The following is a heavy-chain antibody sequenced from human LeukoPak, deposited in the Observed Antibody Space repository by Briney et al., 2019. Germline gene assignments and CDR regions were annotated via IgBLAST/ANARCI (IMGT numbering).Heavy chain of an antibody. D-gene: IGHD6-6*01. Sequence: GESLKISCKGSGYSFPNYWIAWVRQMPGKGLEWMGIIYPGDSDTRYSPSPQGQITISADKSTTTAYLQWSSLKASDTAIYYCARQGSISGRTNWLAPWGQGTLVTVSS. CDR1: GYSFPNYW. V-gene: IGHV5-51*01. J-gene: IGHJ5*02. CDR3: ARQGSISGRTNWLAP. CDR2: IYPGDSDT.